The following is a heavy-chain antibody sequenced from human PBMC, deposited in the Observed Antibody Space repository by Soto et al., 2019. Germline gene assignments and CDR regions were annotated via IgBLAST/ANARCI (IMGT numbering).Heavy chain of an antibody. CDR3: ARVGSGSYYEDAFDI. V-gene: IGHV3-48*02. CDR2: ISSSSSTI. D-gene: IGHD1-26*01. Sequence: GGSLRLSXAASGFTFSSYSMNWVRQAPGKGLEWVSYISSSSSTIYYADSVKGRFTISRDNAKNSLYLQMNSLRDEDTAVYYCARVGSGSYYEDAFDIWGQGTMVTVSS. CDR1: GFTFSSYS. J-gene: IGHJ3*02.